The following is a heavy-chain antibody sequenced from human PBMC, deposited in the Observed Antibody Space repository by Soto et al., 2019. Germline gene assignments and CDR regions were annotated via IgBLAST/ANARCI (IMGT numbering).Heavy chain of an antibody. CDR1: GFTFSSYG. D-gene: IGHD2-2*01. CDR3: AKVWTQFCLSTSCSYFDY. V-gene: IGHV3-33*06. J-gene: IGHJ4*02. Sequence: GGSLRLSCAASGFTFSSYGMHWVRQAPGKGLEWVAVIWYDGSNKYYADSVKGRFTISRDNSKNTLYLQMNSLRAEDTALYYCAKVWTQFCLSTSCSYFDYWGQGAQVTVSS. CDR2: IWYDGSNK.